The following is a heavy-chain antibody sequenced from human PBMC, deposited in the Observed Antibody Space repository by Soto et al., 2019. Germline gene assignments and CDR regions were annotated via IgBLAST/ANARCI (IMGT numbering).Heavy chain of an antibody. V-gene: IGHV3-30*18. Sequence: GGSLRLSCAASGFTFSSYGMHWVRQAPGKGLEWVAVISYDGSNKYYADSVKGRFTISRDNSKNMLYLQMNSLRAEDTAVYYCAKGAWLRSTFFDYWGQGTLVTVSS. J-gene: IGHJ4*02. CDR3: AKGAWLRSTFFDY. CDR2: ISYDGSNK. D-gene: IGHD5-12*01. CDR1: GFTFSSYG.